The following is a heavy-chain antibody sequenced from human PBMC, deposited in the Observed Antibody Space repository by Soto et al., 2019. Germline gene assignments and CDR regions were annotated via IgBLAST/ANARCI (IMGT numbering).Heavy chain of an antibody. CDR3: GRGSAWGSSGWNYYFDY. V-gene: IGHV4-30-2*01. Sequence: QLQLQESGSGLVKPSQTLSLTCAVSGGSISSGGYSWSWIRQPPGKGLEWIGYIYHSGSTYYNPSLKSRVTRSVDRAKDQFSLKLGSVDAADPAVYYCGRGSAWGSSGWNYYFDYWGPGTLVTVSS. CDR1: GGSISSGGYS. J-gene: IGHJ4*02. D-gene: IGHD6-19*01. CDR2: IYHSGST.